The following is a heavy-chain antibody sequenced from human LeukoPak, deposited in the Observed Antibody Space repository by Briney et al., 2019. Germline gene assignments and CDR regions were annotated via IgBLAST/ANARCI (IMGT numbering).Heavy chain of an antibody. CDR2: IKQDGSEK. Sequence: PGGSLRLSCAASGFTFSSYWMTWVRQAPGKGLEWVANIKQDGSEKYYVDSVKGRFTISRDNSKNTLYLQMGSLRAEDMAVYYCASSGTRMLAYFDYWGQGTLVTVSS. V-gene: IGHV3-7*01. CDR1: GFTFSSYW. D-gene: IGHD2-8*01. CDR3: ASSGTRMLAYFDY. J-gene: IGHJ4*02.